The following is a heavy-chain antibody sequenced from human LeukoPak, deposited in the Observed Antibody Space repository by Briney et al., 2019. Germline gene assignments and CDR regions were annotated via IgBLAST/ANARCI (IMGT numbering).Heavy chain of an antibody. V-gene: IGHV3-23*01. Sequence: GGSLRLSCAASGFTFSSYGMSWVRQAPGKGLEWVSAISGSAVITFYADSVKGRFTISRDNSKNTLYLQMNSLRAEDTALYYCAKSRLSGINDAFDIWGQGTMVTVSS. J-gene: IGHJ3*02. CDR3: AKSRLSGINDAFDI. D-gene: IGHD3-3*01. CDR2: ISGSAVIT. CDR1: GFTFSSYG.